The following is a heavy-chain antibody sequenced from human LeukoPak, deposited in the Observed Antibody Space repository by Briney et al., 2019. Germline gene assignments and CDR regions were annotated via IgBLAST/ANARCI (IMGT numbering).Heavy chain of an antibody. J-gene: IGHJ4*02. D-gene: IGHD2-21*01. CDR1: GFSLTTYGVA. Sequence: SGPTLVNPTQTLTLTCTFSGFSLTTYGVAVGWIRQPPGKALEWLALIYYDDDDRYSPSLKSRLTITKDTSKEQVVLTRTNMDPVDTATYYCAHMGYCGNSNCYGFDYWGPGTLVTVSS. V-gene: IGHV2-5*02. CDR2: IYYDDDD. CDR3: AHMGYCGNSNCYGFDY.